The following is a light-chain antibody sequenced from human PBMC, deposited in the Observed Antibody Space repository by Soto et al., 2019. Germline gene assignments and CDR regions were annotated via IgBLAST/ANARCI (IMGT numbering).Light chain of an antibody. V-gene: IGKV3-20*01. J-gene: IGKJ3*01. CDR1: QSVGSNY. CDR2: GAS. Sequence: EIVLTQSPGTLSLSLGERATVSCRASQSVGSNYLAWYQRKPGQAPRLLIYGASSRATGIPDRFSGSGSGTDFTLTISRLEPEDFSVYYCQQYATTPFTFGQGTKVDIK. CDR3: QQYATTPFT.